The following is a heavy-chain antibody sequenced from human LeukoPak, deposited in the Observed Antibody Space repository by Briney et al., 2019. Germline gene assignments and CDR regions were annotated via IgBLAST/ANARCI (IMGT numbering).Heavy chain of an antibody. V-gene: IGHV1-2*02. Sequence: ASVKVSCEASGYTFTGYYMHWVRQAPGQGLEWMGWINPNSGGTNYAQKFQGRVTMTRDTSISTAYMELSRLRSDDTAVYYRARDLISVTTYYDYWGQGTLVTVSS. CDR3: ARDLISVTTYYDY. CDR2: INPNSGGT. J-gene: IGHJ4*02. CDR1: GYTFTGYY. D-gene: IGHD4-17*01.